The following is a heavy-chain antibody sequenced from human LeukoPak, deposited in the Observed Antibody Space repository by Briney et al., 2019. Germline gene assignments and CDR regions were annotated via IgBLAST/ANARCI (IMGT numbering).Heavy chain of an antibody. CDR3: AAWGSSSSPLPGMDV. CDR1: GYTFTNYY. Sequence: GASVKVSCKASGYTFTNYYMHWVRQAPGQGLEWMGVIDPNGGGTSYPQKVQGRLTMTRDTSTSTDSMELSSLRPEDTAVYYCAAWGSSSSPLPGMDVWGQGTTVTVSS. J-gene: IGHJ6*02. V-gene: IGHV1-46*01. CDR2: IDPNGGGT. D-gene: IGHD6-13*01.